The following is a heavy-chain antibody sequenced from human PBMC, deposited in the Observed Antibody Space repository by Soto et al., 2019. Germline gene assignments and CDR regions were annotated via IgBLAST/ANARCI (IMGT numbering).Heavy chain of an antibody. CDR2: ISGGGRDI. Sequence: LTLSCAASGFTFSSYSRNWVRQAPVKLLDWVSSISGGGRDIKYGDSVKGRFIISRDNAMDSLHLQMYSLRADDTAIYFCATSLAVQLGYYGMDVWGPGTTVTVSS. CDR3: ATSLAVQLGYYGMDV. D-gene: IGHD6-6*01. CDR1: GFTFSSYS. J-gene: IGHJ6*02. V-gene: IGHV3-21*01.